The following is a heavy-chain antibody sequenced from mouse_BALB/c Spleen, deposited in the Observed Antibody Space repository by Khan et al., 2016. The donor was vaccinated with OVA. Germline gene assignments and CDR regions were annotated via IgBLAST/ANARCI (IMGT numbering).Heavy chain of an antibody. V-gene: IGHV3-2*02. D-gene: IGHD1-1*01. J-gene: IGHJ2*01. CDR2: ISYSGNT. CDR1: GYSITSAYA. Sequence: VQLKESGPGLVKPSQSLSLTCTVTGYSITSAYAWNWIRKFPGNKLEWMGFISYSGNTNYNPSLKSRISITRYTSKKQFFLQLNSVTTEYTATYYCARVYGGDFDYWGQGTTLTVSS. CDR3: ARVYGGDFDY.